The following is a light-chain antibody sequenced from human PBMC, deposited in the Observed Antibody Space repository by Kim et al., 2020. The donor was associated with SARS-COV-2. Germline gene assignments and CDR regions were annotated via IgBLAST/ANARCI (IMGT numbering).Light chain of an antibody. V-gene: IGKV3-11*01. J-gene: IGKJ1*01. Sequence: EIVLTQSPATLSLSPGERATLSCRASQSVSSYLAWYQQKPGQAPRLLIYDASNRATGIPARFSGSGSGTEFTLTISSLEPEDFALYYCQHRSNWPPTFGQGTKVDIK. CDR1: QSVSSY. CDR3: QHRSNWPPT. CDR2: DAS.